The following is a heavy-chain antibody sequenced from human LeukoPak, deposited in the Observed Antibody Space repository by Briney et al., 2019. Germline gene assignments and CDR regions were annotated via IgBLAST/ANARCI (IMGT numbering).Heavy chain of an antibody. Sequence: SETQSLTCTVSGGSISSSSYYWVWIRQPPGKGLEWIGSIYYSGSTYYNPSLKSRVTISVDTSKNQFSLKLSSVTAADTAVYYCASTGTGEDYYYYGMDVWGQGTTVTVSS. CDR2: IYYSGST. CDR1: GGSISSSSYY. V-gene: IGHV4-39*07. CDR3: ASTGTGEDYYYYGMDV. D-gene: IGHD1-1*01. J-gene: IGHJ6*02.